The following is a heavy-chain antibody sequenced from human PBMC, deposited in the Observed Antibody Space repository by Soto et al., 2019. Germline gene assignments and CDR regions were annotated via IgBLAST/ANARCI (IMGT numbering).Heavy chain of an antibody. D-gene: IGHD3-22*01. CDR2: ISSSSSTI. CDR3: ARYYYDSSGYYGAIGY. Sequence: EVQLVESGGGLVQPGGSLRLSCAASGFTFSSYSMNWVRQAPGKGLEWVSYISSSSSTIYYADSVKGRFTISRDNAKNSLNLQMNSLRDEDTAVYYCARYYYDSSGYYGAIGYWGQGTLVTVSS. J-gene: IGHJ4*02. V-gene: IGHV3-48*02. CDR1: GFTFSSYS.